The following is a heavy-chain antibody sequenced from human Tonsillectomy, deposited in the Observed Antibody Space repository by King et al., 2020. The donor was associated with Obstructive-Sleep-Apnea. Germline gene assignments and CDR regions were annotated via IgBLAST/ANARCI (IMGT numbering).Heavy chain of an antibody. Sequence: VQLVESGGGVVQPGGSLRLSCAASGFTFDDYGVSWVRQAPGKGLEWVSGINWNGGSTGYADSVKGRFTISRDNAKNSLYLQMNSLRAEDTALYHCARGPYYYDSSGYYLEYYFDYWGQGTLVTVSS. CDR1: GFTFDDYG. CDR3: ARGPYYYDSSGYYLEYYFDY. CDR2: INWNGGST. V-gene: IGHV3-20*01. D-gene: IGHD3-22*01. J-gene: IGHJ4*02.